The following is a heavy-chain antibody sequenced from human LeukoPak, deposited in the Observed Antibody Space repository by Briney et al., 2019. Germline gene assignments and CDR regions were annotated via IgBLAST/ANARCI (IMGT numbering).Heavy chain of an antibody. CDR2: ISAYNGNT. D-gene: IGHD2-21*02. CDR1: GYTFTSYG. V-gene: IGHV1-18*01. J-gene: IGHJ4*02. Sequence: ASVKVSCKASGYTFTSYGISWVRQAPGQRLEWMGWISAYNGNTNYAQKLQGRVAMTTDTSTSTAYMELRSLRSDDTAVYYCARDRRLAYCGGDCYPLGYWGQGTLVTVSS. CDR3: ARDRRLAYCGGDCYPLGY.